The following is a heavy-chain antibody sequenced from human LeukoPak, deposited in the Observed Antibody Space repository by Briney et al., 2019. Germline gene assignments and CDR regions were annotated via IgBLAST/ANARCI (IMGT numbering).Heavy chain of an antibody. CDR2: IHYSGST. CDR1: GDSINRGAYS. Sequence: SETLSLTCAVTGDSINRGAYSWSWIRQPPGKGLDLLGYIHYSGSTNYNPSLKSRVTISVDTSKNQFSLKLSSVTAADTAVYYCASGSGSYYYWGQGTLVTVSS. D-gene: IGHD1-26*01. CDR3: ASGSGSYYY. J-gene: IGHJ4*02. V-gene: IGHV4-61*08.